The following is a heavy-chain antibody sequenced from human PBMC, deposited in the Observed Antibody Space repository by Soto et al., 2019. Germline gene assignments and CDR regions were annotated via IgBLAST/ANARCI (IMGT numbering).Heavy chain of an antibody. Sequence: GGSLRLSCAASGFTFSSYSMNWVRQAPGKGLEWVSSISSSSSYIYYADSVKGRFTISRDNAKNSLYLQMNSLRAEDTAVYYCARDWGIAVAGSLFDYWGQGTLVTVSS. CDR1: GFTFSSYS. V-gene: IGHV3-21*01. CDR3: ARDWGIAVAGSLFDY. CDR2: ISSSSSYI. D-gene: IGHD6-19*01. J-gene: IGHJ4*02.